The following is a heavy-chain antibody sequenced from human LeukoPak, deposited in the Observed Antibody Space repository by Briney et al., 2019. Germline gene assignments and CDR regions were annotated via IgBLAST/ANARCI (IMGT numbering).Heavy chain of an antibody. CDR1: GGSITNTNY. Sequence: SGTLSLTCGVSGGSITNTNYWTWVRQPPGKGLEWIGEVNLQGSTNYNPSLMGRVTISVDTSENHISLQLTSVTAADTAVYYCAREGGPYRPLDYSGQGTLVTVSS. CDR3: AREGGPYRPLDY. CDR2: VNLQGST. J-gene: IGHJ4*02. V-gene: IGHV4-4*02.